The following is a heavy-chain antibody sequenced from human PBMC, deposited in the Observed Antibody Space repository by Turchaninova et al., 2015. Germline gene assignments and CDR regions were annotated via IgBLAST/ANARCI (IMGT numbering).Heavy chain of an antibody. V-gene: IGHV3-13*04. J-gene: IGHJ4*02. CDR3: AIVGGPRRFSYDNPSYLDY. CDR1: GFTFSNFD. D-gene: IGHD5-18*01. Sequence: VQSWGGLVQPGGSLRLSCAASGFTFSNFDMHWVRQVRGKGLEWVSTIGSGGDTSYPGSVKCRFTISREDATNFLYLQMNSLLAEDTAVYYCAIVGGPRRFSYDNPSYLDYWGQGTLVSVSS. CDR2: IGSGGDT.